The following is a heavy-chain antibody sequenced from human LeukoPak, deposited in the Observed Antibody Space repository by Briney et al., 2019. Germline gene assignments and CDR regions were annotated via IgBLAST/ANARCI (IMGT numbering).Heavy chain of an antibody. D-gene: IGHD2-2*01. J-gene: IGHJ5*02. CDR1: GGSISSGGYY. V-gene: IGHV4-31*03. Sequence: SQTLSLTCTVSGGSISSGGYYWSWIRQHLGKGLEWTGYIYYSGSTYYNPSLKSRVTISVDTSKNQFSLKLSSVTAADTAVYYCARAGIVVVPAAIGFDPWGQGTLVTVSS. CDR3: ARAGIVVVPAAIGFDP. CDR2: IYYSGST.